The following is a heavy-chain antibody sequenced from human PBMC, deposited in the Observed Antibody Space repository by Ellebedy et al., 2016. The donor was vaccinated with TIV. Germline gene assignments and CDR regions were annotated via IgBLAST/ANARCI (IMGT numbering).Heavy chain of an antibody. CDR3: VRWGDYEGWDL. J-gene: IGHJ5*02. CDR1: GFNFASYS. Sequence: GESLKISCGGSGFNFASYSINWDRQAPGKGLEWISYINKGSSLIYYADSVKGRFTISRDNSRNSAYLEMNSLRVEDSGVYYCVRWGDYEGWDLWGQGTLATVSS. D-gene: IGHD3-22*01. V-gene: IGHV3-21*06. CDR2: INKGSSLI.